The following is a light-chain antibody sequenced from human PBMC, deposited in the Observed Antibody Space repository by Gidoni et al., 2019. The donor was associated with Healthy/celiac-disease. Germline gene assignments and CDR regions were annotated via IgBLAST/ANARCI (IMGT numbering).Light chain of an antibody. J-gene: IGKJ2*01. V-gene: IGKV3-20*01. Sequence: EIVLTQSPGTLSLSPGERATLSCRASQSVSSSYLAWYQQKPGQAPRLLIYGASSRATGIPDMFSGSGSGTDFTLTSSRLEPEDFAVYYCQQYGSSQGYTFGQGTKLEIK. CDR1: QSVSSSY. CDR2: GAS. CDR3: QQYGSSQGYT.